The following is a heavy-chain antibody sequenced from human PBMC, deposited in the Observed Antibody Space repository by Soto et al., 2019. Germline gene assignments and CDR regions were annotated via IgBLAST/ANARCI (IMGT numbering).Heavy chain of an antibody. CDR2: ISSSSSTI. Sequence: AGSLRLSCAASGFTFSSYSMNWVRQAPGKGLEWVSYISSSSSTIYYADSVKGRFTISRDNAKNSLYLQMNSLRDEDTAVYYCAREREYYDILTGYYGRNWFDPWGQGTLVTVSS. D-gene: IGHD3-9*01. CDR1: GFTFSSYS. J-gene: IGHJ5*02. V-gene: IGHV3-48*02. CDR3: AREREYYDILTGYYGRNWFDP.